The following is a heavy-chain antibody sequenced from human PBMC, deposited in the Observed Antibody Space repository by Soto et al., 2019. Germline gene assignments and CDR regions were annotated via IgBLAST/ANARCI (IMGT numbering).Heavy chain of an antibody. Sequence: GASVKVSCKASGYTFTTHGISWVRQAPGQGLEWMGWISPYNGKTTYAQKVQGRVTMTTDTSTSTAYMELRGLRSDDTAVYYRARVDDYVWGSFRPWGQGTQVTVSS. V-gene: IGHV1-18*04. CDR3: ARVDDYVWGSFRP. CDR1: GYTFTTHG. J-gene: IGHJ4*02. CDR2: ISPYNGKT. D-gene: IGHD3-16*02.